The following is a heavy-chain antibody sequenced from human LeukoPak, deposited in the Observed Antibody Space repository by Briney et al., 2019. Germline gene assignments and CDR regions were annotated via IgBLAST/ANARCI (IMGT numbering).Heavy chain of an antibody. D-gene: IGHD5-24*01. Sequence: ASVKVSCKASGGTFSSYAISWVRQAPGQGLEWMGGIIPIFGTANYAQKFQGRVTITADESTSTAYMELSSLRSEDTAVYYCARGIEMGIIYYFDYWGQGTLVTVSS. J-gene: IGHJ4*02. V-gene: IGHV1-69*13. CDR2: IIPIFGTA. CDR1: GGTFSSYA. CDR3: ARGIEMGIIYYFDY.